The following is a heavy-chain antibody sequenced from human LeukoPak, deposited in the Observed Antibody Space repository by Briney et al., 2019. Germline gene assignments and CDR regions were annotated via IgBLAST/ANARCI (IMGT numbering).Heavy chain of an antibody. Sequence: GGSLRLSCAASGFTFSSYAMSWVRQAPGKGLEWVSVIYSGGSTYYADSVKGRFTISRDNSKNALYLQMNSLRAEDTAVYYCARSKWELLDFDYWGQGTLVTVSS. CDR1: GFTFSSYA. J-gene: IGHJ4*02. D-gene: IGHD1-26*01. CDR3: ARSKWELLDFDY. CDR2: IYSGGST. V-gene: IGHV3-66*01.